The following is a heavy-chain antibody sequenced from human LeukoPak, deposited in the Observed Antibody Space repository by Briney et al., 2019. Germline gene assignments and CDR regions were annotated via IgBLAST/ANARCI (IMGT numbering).Heavy chain of an antibody. V-gene: IGHV3-21*01. D-gene: IGHD3-22*01. J-gene: IGHJ4*02. CDR2: ISSSSRYI. CDR3: ARGIWDTMIAVDSSFDY. Sequence: GGSLRLSCAASGFTFSNYSMNWVRQAPGKGLEWVSSISSSSRYIYYADSVKGRFTISRDNAKKSMYLQMNSLRAEDTAVYYCARGIWDTMIAVDSSFDYWGQGTLVTVSS. CDR1: GFTFSNYS.